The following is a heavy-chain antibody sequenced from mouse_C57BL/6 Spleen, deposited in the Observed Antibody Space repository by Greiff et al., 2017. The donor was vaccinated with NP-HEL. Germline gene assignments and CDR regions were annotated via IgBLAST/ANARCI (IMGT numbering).Heavy chain of an antibody. CDR2: IHPNSGST. Sequence: VQLQQPGAELVKPGASVKLSCKASGYTFTSYWMHWVKQRPGQGLEWIGMIHPNSGSTNYNEKFKSKATLTVDKSSSTAYMQLSSLTSEDSAVYYCASENYGSSWFAYWGQGTLVTVSA. V-gene: IGHV1-64*01. J-gene: IGHJ3*01. D-gene: IGHD1-1*01. CDR1: GYTFTSYW. CDR3: ASENYGSSWFAY.